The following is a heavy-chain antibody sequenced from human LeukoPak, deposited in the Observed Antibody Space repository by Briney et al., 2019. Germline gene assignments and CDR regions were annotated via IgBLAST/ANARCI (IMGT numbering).Heavy chain of an antibody. V-gene: IGHV3-48*01. CDR3: ARDYYGDYYFDY. D-gene: IGHD4-17*01. J-gene: IGHJ4*02. CDR2: ISSSTSTI. CDR1: GFTFSSYP. Sequence: GGSLRLSCAASGFTFSSYPMNWVRQAPGKRLEWVSSISSSTSTIHYADSVKGRFTIFRDNAKNSLYLQMNSLRAEDTAVYFCARDYYGDYYFDYWGQGTLVTVSS.